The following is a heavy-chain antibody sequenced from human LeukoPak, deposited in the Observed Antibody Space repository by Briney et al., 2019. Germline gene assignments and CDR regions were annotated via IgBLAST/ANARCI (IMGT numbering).Heavy chain of an antibody. Sequence: PSETLSLTCTVSGGSISSYYWSWIRQPAGKGLEWIGRIYTSGSTNYNPSLKSRVTMSVDTSKNQFSLKLSSVTAADTAVYYCARDGYSYGYAGMDGFDYWGQGTLVTVSS. J-gene: IGHJ4*02. V-gene: IGHV4-4*07. D-gene: IGHD5-18*01. CDR3: ARDGYSYGYAGMDGFDY. CDR1: GGSISSYY. CDR2: IYTSGST.